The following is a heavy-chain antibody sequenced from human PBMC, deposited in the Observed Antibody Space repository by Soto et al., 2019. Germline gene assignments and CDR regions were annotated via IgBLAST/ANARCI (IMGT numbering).Heavy chain of an antibody. V-gene: IGHV4-38-2*01. Sequence: SETLSLTCDFSIDSITYGYYGDWIRQPPVKGLEWIGSIFHSGTTYYNPSLKSRLTISMDTSKTQFSLKLTSVTAADTAVYYCARRGSRSTSALPSYDYWGQGIMVTVSS. CDR1: IDSITYGYY. CDR2: IFHSGTT. J-gene: IGHJ4*02. CDR3: ARRGSRSTSALPSYDY. D-gene: IGHD1-26*01.